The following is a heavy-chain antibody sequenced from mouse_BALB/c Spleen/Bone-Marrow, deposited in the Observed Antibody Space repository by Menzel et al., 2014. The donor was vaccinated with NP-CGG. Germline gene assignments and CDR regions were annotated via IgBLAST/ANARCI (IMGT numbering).Heavy chain of an antibody. CDR2: INPDSRTI. CDR1: GFDFSRYW. J-gene: IGHJ2*01. D-gene: IGHD1-1*01. Sequence: EVQLQESGGGLVQPGGSLKLSCAASGFDFSRYWMSWVRQAPGKGLEWIGEINPDSRTINYSPSLKDKFIISRDNAKNTLYLRLNKVRSEDTALYYCARPDYYGYLNYWGQDTTLTVSS. V-gene: IGHV4-1*02. CDR3: ARPDYYGYLNY.